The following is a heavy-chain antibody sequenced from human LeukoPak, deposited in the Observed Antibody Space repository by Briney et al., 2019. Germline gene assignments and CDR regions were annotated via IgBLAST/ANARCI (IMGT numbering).Heavy chain of an antibody. V-gene: IGHV3-7*01. D-gene: IGHD4-23*01. J-gene: IGHJ4*02. CDR3: ARDSLLQYGGNGC. Sequence: GGSLRLSCSASGFPFSSYWMSCVRQAPGKGMEWVANIKQDGSEKYYVASVKGRFTISRDNTNNSLYLQMSSLRAEDTAVYYCARDSLLQYGGNGCWGQGVLVTVSS. CDR2: IKQDGSEK. CDR1: GFPFSSYW.